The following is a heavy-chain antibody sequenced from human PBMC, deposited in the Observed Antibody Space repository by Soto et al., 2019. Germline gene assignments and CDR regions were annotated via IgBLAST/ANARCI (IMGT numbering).Heavy chain of an antibody. D-gene: IGHD3-22*01. CDR3: AADSSGSTADYYYYYGMDV. CDR1: GSAFTRHG. J-gene: IGHJ6*02. V-gene: IGHV1-18*01. Sequence: ASVKVSCKASGSAFTRHGISWVRQAPGQGLEWVGWISPYTGNTKYVQKFQGRVTMTTGTSTNTAYMELRSLRSDDTAVYYCAADSSGSTADYYYYYGMDVWGQGTTVTVSS. CDR2: ISPYTGNT.